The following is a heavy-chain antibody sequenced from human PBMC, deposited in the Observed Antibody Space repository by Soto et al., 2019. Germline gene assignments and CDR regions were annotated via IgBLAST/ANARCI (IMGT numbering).Heavy chain of an antibody. CDR2: ISSSGSTI. D-gene: IGHD1-26*01. CDR1: GFTFSSYE. Sequence: GGSLRLSCAASGFTFSSYEMNWVRQAPGKGLEWVSYISSSGSTIYYADSVKGRFTISRDNSKNTLYLQMNSLRAEDTAVYYCAKDAAGGDYWGQGTLVTVSS. V-gene: IGHV3-48*03. CDR3: AKDAAGGDY. J-gene: IGHJ4*02.